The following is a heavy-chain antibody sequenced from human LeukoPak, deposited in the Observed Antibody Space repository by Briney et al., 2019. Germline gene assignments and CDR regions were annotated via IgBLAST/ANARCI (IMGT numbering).Heavy chain of an antibody. CDR2: IYYSGST. CDR3: ARGDVVVTATFDY. Sequence: SETLSLTCTVSGGSISSYYWSWIRQPPGKGLEWIGYIYYSGSTNYNPSPKSRVTISVDTSKNQFSLKLSSVTAADTAVYYCARGDVVVTATFDYWGQGTLVTVSS. CDR1: GGSISSYY. V-gene: IGHV4-59*01. J-gene: IGHJ4*02. D-gene: IGHD2-21*02.